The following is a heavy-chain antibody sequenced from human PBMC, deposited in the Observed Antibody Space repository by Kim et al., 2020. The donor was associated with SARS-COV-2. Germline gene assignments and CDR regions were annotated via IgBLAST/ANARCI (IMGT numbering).Heavy chain of an antibody. CDR1: GYSISSGYY. CDR3: ARASGGSYDY. J-gene: IGHJ4*02. D-gene: IGHD1-26*01. CDR2: IYHSGST. Sequence: SETLSLTCTVSGYSISSGYYWGWIRQPPGKGLEWIGSIYHSGSTYYNPSLKSRVTISVDTSKNQFSLKLSSVTAADTAVYYCARASGGSYDYWGQGTLVT. V-gene: IGHV4-38-2*02.